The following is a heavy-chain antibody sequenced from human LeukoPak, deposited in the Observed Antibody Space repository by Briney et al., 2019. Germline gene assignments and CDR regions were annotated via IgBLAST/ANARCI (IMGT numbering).Heavy chain of an antibody. V-gene: IGHV3-23*01. D-gene: IGHD6-13*01. CDR2: ISGSGGST. CDR1: GFTFSSYA. J-gene: IGHJ4*02. CDR3: AKDRGGSSWYFDPLFDY. Sequence: GGSLRLSCAASGFTFSSYAMSWVRQAPGKGLEWVSAISGSGGSTYYADSVKGRFTISRDNSKNTLYLQMNSLRAEDTAVYYCAKDRGGSSWYFDPLFDYWGQGTLVTVSS.